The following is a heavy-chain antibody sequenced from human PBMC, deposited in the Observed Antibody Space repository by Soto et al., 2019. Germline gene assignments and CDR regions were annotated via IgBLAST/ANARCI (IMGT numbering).Heavy chain of an antibody. Sequence: PGGSLRLSCAASGFTVSSNYMSWVRQAPGKGLEWVSVIYSGGSTYYADSVKGRFTISRDNSKNTLYLQMNSLRAEDTAVYYCAREVVTGRYSYGYQFDAFDIWGQGTMVTGSS. CDR1: GFTVSSNY. D-gene: IGHD5-18*01. J-gene: IGHJ3*02. CDR2: IYSGGST. V-gene: IGHV3-66*01. CDR3: AREVVTGRYSYGYQFDAFDI.